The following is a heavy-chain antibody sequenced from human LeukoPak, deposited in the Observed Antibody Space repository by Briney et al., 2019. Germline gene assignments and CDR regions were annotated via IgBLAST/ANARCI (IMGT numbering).Heavy chain of an antibody. J-gene: IGHJ6*04. CDR3: ARAFLWFGERDYGMDV. V-gene: IGHV1-69*02. Sequence: SVKVSCKASGGTFSSYTISWVRQAPGQGLEWMGRIIPILGIANYAQKFQGRVTITADESTSTAYMELSSLRSEDTAVYYCARAFLWFGERDYGMDVWGKGTTVTVSS. CDR1: GGTFSSYT. D-gene: IGHD3-10*01. CDR2: IIPILGIA.